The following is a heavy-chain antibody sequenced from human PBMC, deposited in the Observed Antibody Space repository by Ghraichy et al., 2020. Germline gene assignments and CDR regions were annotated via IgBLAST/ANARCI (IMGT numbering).Heavy chain of an antibody. CDR3: AGDCCSGAHVAH. CDR2: IDRDTNT. J-gene: IGHJ4*01. CDR1: GFTVSSSY. V-gene: IGHV3-66*01. Sequence: GGSLRLSCAASGFTVSSSYMNWVRQAPGKGLQWVSLIDRDTNTYYADSVQDRFTISRDNSRNTVYLQMNSLSEEDTAGYYCAGDCCSGAHVAHWGHGTLVTVSS. D-gene: IGHD3-10*02.